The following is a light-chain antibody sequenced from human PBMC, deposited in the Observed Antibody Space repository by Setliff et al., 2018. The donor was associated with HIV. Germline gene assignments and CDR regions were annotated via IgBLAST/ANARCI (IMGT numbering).Light chain of an antibody. J-gene: IGLJ1*01. V-gene: IGLV2-14*03. CDR3: SSYAITNTLP. CDR2: EVT. CDR1: SSDVGGYSL. Sequence: QSALTQPASMSGSPGQSITISCTGTSSDVGGYSLVSWYQQHPGKAPKLIIYEVTNRASGVSNRFSGSKSGNPASLTISGLQAEDEADYYCSSYAITNTLPFGTGTKVTVL.